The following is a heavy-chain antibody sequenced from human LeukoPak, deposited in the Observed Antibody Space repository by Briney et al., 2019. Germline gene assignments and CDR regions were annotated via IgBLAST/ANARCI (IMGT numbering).Heavy chain of an antibody. CDR1: GYAFTSYD. D-gene: IGHD2-2*01. CDR3: ARGRRVRVPAASSYYYYYMDV. J-gene: IGHJ6*03. CDR2: MNPNSGNT. V-gene: IGHV1-8*03. Sequence: GASVKVSCKASGYAFTSYDINWVRQATGQGLEWMGWMNPNSGNTGYAQKLQGRVTITRNTSISTAYMELSSLRSEDTAVYYCARGRRVRVPAASSYYYYYMDVWGKGTTVTVSS.